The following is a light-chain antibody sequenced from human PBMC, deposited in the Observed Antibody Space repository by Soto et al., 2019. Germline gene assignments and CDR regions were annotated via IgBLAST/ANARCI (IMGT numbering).Light chain of an antibody. V-gene: IGKV1-39*01. CDR1: QRISNF. J-gene: IGKJ1*01. Sequence: DIQMTQSPSSLSASVGDSITITCRASQRISNFLNWYQRKPGKAPRLLIYGASTLQSGVPSRFSGSRSGTDFTLTIGSLQPEDFATYYCQQTFNTPWTFGQGTKVESK. CDR2: GAS. CDR3: QQTFNTPWT.